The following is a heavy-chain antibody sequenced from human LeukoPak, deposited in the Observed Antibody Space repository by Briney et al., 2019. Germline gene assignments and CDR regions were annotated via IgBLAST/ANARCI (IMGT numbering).Heavy chain of an antibody. CDR2: IYTSGST. V-gene: IGHV4-4*07. Sequence: SETLSLTCTVSGGSISSYYWSWIRQPAGKGLEWIGRIYTSGSTNYNPSLKSRVTISVDTSKNQFSLKLSSVTAADTAVYYCARMEWLFPDNWFDPWGQGTLVTVSS. CDR3: ARMEWLFPDNWFDP. D-gene: IGHD3-3*01. J-gene: IGHJ5*02. CDR1: GGSISSYY.